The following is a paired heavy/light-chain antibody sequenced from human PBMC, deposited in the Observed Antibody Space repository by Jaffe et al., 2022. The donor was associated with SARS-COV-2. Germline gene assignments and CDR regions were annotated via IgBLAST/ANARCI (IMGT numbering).Heavy chain of an antibody. J-gene: IGHJ6*02. CDR1: GYTFTSYG. D-gene: IGHD6-19*01. V-gene: IGHV1-18*01. CDR2: ISAYNGNT. CDR3: ARFGWDLDKEDYYYGMDV. Sequence: QVQLVQSGAEVKKPGASVKVSCKASGYTFTSYGISWVRQAPGQGLEWMGWISAYNGNTNYAQKLQGRVTMTTDTSTSTAYMELRSLRSDDTAVYYCARFGWDLDKEDYYYGMDVWGQGTTVTVSS.
Light chain of an antibody. Sequence: DIVMTQSPLSLPVTPGEPASISCRSSQSLLHSNGYNYLDWYLQKPGQSPQLLIYLGSNRASGVPDRFSGSGSGTDFTLKISRVEAEDVGVYYCMQALQTRYTFGQGTKLEIK. CDR3: MQALQTRYT. V-gene: IGKV2-28*01. CDR1: QSLLHSNGYNY. J-gene: IGKJ2*01. CDR2: LGS.